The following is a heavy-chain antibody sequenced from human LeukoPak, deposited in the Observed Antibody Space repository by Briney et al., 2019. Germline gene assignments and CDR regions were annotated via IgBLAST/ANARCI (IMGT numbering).Heavy chain of an antibody. D-gene: IGHD5-18*01. CDR3: ARDHANVDTAMVTDYGMDV. Sequence: GGSLRLSCAASGFTFSHYSMNWVRQAPGKGLEWVSLISSSISYIYYADSVKGRFTISRDNSKNTLYLQMNSLRAEDTAVYYCARDHANVDTAMVTDYGMDVWGQGTTVTVSS. V-gene: IGHV3-21*01. CDR2: ISSSISYI. J-gene: IGHJ6*02. CDR1: GFTFSHYS.